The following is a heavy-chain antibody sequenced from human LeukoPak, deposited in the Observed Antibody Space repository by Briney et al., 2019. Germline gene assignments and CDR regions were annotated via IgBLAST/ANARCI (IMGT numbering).Heavy chain of an antibody. D-gene: IGHD2-21*01. J-gene: IGHJ4*02. CDR3: ARAYGGFDY. Sequence: PSETLSLTCTVSGGSISSSSFYWGWIRQPPGKGLEWIGTFSYSGSTYYNPSLKSRVTISVDTTKNQFSLKLSSVTAADTAVYYCARAYGGFDYWGQGTLVTVYS. CDR1: GGSISSSSFY. CDR2: FSYSGST. V-gene: IGHV4-39*01.